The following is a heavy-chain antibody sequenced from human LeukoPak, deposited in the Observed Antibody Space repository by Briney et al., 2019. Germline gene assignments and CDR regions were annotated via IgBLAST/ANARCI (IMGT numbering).Heavy chain of an antibody. CDR1: GGSFSGYY. CDR3: AKHAPPNFGIVTHDSFDI. D-gene: IGHD3-3*01. J-gene: IGHJ3*02. CDR2: INHSGST. Sequence: SETLSLTCAVYGGSFSGYYWSWIRQPPGKGLEWIGEINHSGSTNYNPSLKSRVTISVDTSKNQFSLKLSSVTAADTAVYYCAKHAPPNFGIVTHDSFDILGQGTMVTVSS. V-gene: IGHV4-34*01.